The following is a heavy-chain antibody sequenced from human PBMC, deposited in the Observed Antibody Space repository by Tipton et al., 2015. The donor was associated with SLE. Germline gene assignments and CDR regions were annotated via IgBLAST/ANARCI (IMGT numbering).Heavy chain of an antibody. CDR1: GFTFSTYT. J-gene: IGHJ4*01. V-gene: IGHV3-23*01. D-gene: IGHD3-3*01. CDR2: ISGSGGNT. CDR3: AKDLRITIFGVVPYFDY. Sequence: GSLRLSCAASGFTFSTYTMSWVRQAPGKGLEWVSAISGSGGNTHYADSVKGRFTISRDNSKNTLYLEMNSLRAEDTAVYYCAKDLRITIFGVVPYFDYWGQGTLVTVSS.